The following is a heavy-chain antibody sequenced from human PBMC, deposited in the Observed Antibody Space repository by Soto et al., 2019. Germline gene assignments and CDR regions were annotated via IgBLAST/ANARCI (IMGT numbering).Heavy chain of an antibody. V-gene: IGHV3-7*01. Sequence: PGGSLRLSCAASGFTFSSYWMSWVRQAPGKGLEWVANIKQDGSEKYYVDSVKGRFTISRDNAKNSLYLQMNSLRAEDTAVYYCARERAAAGTAFDYWGQGTLVTVSS. CDR3: ARERAAAGTAFDY. CDR1: GFTFSSYW. CDR2: IKQDGSEK. J-gene: IGHJ4*02. D-gene: IGHD6-13*01.